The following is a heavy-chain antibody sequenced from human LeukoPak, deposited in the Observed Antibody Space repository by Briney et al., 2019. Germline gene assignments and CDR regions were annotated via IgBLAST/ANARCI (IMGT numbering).Heavy chain of an antibody. D-gene: IGHD6-13*01. Sequence: ASVKVSCKASGYTFTSYYMHWVRQAPGQGLEWMGINNPSGGSTSYAQKFQGRVTMTRDTSIRTAYMELSSLRSDDTAVYYCARDKVAAAGLQADDYYYYYMDVWGKGTTVTVSS. CDR1: GYTFTSYY. CDR3: ARDKVAAAGLQADDYYYYYMDV. V-gene: IGHV1-46*01. CDR2: NNPSGGST. J-gene: IGHJ6*03.